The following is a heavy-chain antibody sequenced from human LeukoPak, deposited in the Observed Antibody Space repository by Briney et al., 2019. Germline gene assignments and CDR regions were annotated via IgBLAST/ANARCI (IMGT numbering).Heavy chain of an antibody. CDR2: IRYDGSNK. D-gene: IGHD3-22*01. CDR1: GFTFSSYG. CDR3: AKDQREDYYDSSGFLDY. V-gene: IGHV3-30*02. J-gene: IGHJ4*02. Sequence: PGGSLRLSCTAYGFTFSSYGMHWVRQAPGKGLEWVAFIRYDGSNKYYADSVKGRFTISRDNSKNTLYLQMNSLRAEDTAVYYCAKDQREDYYDSSGFLDYWGQGTLVTVSS.